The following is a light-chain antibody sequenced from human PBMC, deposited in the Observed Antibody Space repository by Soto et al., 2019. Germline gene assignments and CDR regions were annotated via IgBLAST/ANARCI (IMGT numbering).Light chain of an antibody. V-gene: IGKV2-30*02. CDR2: KVS. J-gene: IGKJ1*01. CDR1: RILVHSDGNTH. Sequence: DVVMTQSPLSLPVTLGQPASISCRSSRILVHSDGNTHLNWFQQRPGQSPRRLIYKVSNRDSGVPDRFSGSGSGTDYTLKISRVEAEDVGVDYCMQGTHWPLTFGQATKVDIK. CDR3: MQGTHWPLT.